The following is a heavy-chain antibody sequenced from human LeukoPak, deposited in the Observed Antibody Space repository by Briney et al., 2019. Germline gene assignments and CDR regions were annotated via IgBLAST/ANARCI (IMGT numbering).Heavy chain of an antibody. CDR2: IYTSGST. Sequence: SETLSLTCTVSGGSISSYYWSWIRQPPGKGLEWIGYIYTSGSTNYNPSLKSRVTISVDTSKNQFSLKLSSVAAADTAVYYCARHEGSSSWYSYYYMDVWGKGTTVTVSS. D-gene: IGHD6-13*01. CDR3: ARHEGSSSWYSYYYMDV. V-gene: IGHV4-4*09. J-gene: IGHJ6*03. CDR1: GGSISSYY.